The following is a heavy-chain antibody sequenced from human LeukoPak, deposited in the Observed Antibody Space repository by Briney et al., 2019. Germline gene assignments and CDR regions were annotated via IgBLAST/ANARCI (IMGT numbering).Heavy chain of an antibody. J-gene: IGHJ6*03. CDR2: INHSGST. Sequence: PSETLSLTCAVYGGSFSGYYWSWIRQPPGKGLEWIGEINHSGSTNYNPSLKSRVTISVDTSKNQFSLKLSSVTAADTAVYYCARIECSGGNCYSGYYYYYYMDVWGKGTTVTVSS. D-gene: IGHD2-15*01. V-gene: IGHV4-34*01. CDR3: ARIECSGGNCYSGYYYYYYMDV. CDR1: GGSFSGYY.